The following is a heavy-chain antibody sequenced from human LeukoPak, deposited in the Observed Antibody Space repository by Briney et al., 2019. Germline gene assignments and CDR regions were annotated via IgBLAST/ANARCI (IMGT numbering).Heavy chain of an antibody. D-gene: IGHD3-10*01. CDR1: GFTFSSYW. CDR2: INSDGSST. J-gene: IGHJ3*02. V-gene: IGHV3-74*01. CDR3: ARGKYYYGSGSYYTPRSFGAFDI. Sequence: PGGSLRLSCAASGFTFSSYWMHWVRQAPGKGLVWVSRINSDGSSTSYADSVKGRFTISRDNAKNTLYLQMNSLRAEDTAVYYCARGKYYYGSGSYYTPRSFGAFDIWGQGTMVTVSS.